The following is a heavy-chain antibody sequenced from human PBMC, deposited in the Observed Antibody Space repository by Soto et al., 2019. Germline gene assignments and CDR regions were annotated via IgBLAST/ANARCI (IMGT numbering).Heavy chain of an antibody. CDR3: ARWAGYSSSVRVRSYYGMDV. D-gene: IGHD6-6*01. J-gene: IGHJ6*02. CDR1: GGSISSYC. V-gene: IGHV4-59*01. CDR2: IYYSGST. Sequence: SETLSLTCTVSGGSISSYCWSWIRQPPGKGLEWTGYIYYSGSTNYNPSLKSRVTISVDTSKNQFSLKLSSVTAADTAVYYCARWAGYSSSVRVRSYYGMDVWGQGTTVTVSS.